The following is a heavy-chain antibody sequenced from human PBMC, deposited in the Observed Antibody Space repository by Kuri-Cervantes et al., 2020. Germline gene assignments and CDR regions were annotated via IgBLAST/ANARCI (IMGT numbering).Heavy chain of an antibody. V-gene: IGHV3-30-3*01. CDR2: LSYDGSNK. CDR1: GFIFSSYA. Sequence: GGSLRLSCVASGFIFSSYAIHWVRQAPGKGLEWVAVLSYDGSNKYYADSVKGRFTISRDNSKNTLYLQLSSLRAEDTAVYYCARAAAAGMGGAFDIWGQGTMVTVSS. D-gene: IGHD6-13*01. CDR3: ARAAAAGMGGAFDI. J-gene: IGHJ3*02.